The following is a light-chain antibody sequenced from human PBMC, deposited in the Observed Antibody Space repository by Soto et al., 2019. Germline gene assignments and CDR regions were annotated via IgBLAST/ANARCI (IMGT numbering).Light chain of an antibody. J-gene: IGKJ4*01. Sequence: DIQMTQSPSTLSGSVGDRVTITCRASQTISSWLAWYQQKPGKAPKLLIYKASTLKSGVPSRFSGSGSGTEFTLTISSLQSEDFALYYCQQYDDWPLTFGGGTKVDIK. V-gene: IGKV1-5*03. CDR3: QQYDDWPLT. CDR2: KAS. CDR1: QTISSW.